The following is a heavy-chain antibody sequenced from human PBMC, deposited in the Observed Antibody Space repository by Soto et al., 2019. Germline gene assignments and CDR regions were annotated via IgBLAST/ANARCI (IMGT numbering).Heavy chain of an antibody. CDR3: ASEYCSSTSCYSPPGGPHHYFDY. Sequence: GGSLRLSCAASGFTFSSYGMHWVRQAPGKGLEWVAVIWYDGSNKYYADSVKGRFTISRDNSKNTLYLQMNSLRAEDTAVYYCASEYCSSTSCYSPPGGPHHYFDYWGQGTLVTVSS. V-gene: IGHV3-33*01. CDR1: GFTFSSYG. CDR2: IWYDGSNK. J-gene: IGHJ4*02. D-gene: IGHD2-2*01.